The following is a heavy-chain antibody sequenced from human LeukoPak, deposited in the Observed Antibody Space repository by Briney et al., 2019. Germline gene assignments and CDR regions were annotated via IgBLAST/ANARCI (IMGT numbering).Heavy chain of an antibody. D-gene: IGHD3-22*01. CDR1: GYLFHNYG. CDR3: ARDIGQWGYYDSRGHFRDF. V-gene: IGHV1-18*01. CDR2: ISSYNGNT. J-gene: IGHJ4*02. Sequence: ASVKVSCKASGYLFHNYGFSWVRQAPGQGLEWMGWISSYNGNTKYTQELQGRVTMSTDTSTNSAYMELRSLRSDDTAVYYCARDIGQWGYYDSRGHFRDFWGQGTLVTVSS.